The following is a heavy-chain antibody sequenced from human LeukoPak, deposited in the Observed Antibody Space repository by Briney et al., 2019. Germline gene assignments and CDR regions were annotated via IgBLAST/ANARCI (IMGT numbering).Heavy chain of an antibody. CDR3: ARDSPPVVPAAMAYMDV. D-gene: IGHD2-2*01. CDR1: GFTFSSYS. Sequence: GGSLRLSCAASGFTFSSYSMNWVRQAPGKGLEWVSSITSSSSYIYYADSVKGRFTISRDNAKNSLYLQMNSLRAEDTAVYYCARDSPPVVPAAMAYMDVWGKGTTVTVSS. J-gene: IGHJ6*03. CDR2: ITSSSSYI. V-gene: IGHV3-21*01.